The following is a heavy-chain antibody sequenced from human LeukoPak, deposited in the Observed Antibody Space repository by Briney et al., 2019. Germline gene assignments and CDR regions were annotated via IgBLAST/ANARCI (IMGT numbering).Heavy chain of an antibody. V-gene: IGHV4-34*01. CDR3: AREKAPYTFDY. J-gene: IGHJ4*02. Sequence: SETLSLTCAVYGGSFSGYYWSWIRQPPGKGLEWIGEINHSGSTNYNPSLKSRVTISVDTSKNQFSLKLSSVTAADTAVYYCAREKAPYTFDYWGQGTQVTVSS. CDR1: GGSFSGYY. CDR2: INHSGST.